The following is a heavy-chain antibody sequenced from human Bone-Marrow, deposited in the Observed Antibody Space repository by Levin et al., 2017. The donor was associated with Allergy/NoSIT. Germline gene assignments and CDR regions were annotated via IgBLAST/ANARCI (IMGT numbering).Heavy chain of an antibody. CDR1: GFSISGNY. CDR2: IYGGGTM. D-gene: IGHD1-26*01. CDR3: SRGRSGTFKY. Sequence: GGSLRLSCAASGFSISGNYITWVRQAPGRGLEWSSVIYGGGTMYYAGSVKGRFVISRDTSNNTVFLQMNSLRPEDTAVYYCSRGRSGTFKYWGQGTLVTVSS. J-gene: IGHJ4*02. V-gene: IGHV3-53*01.